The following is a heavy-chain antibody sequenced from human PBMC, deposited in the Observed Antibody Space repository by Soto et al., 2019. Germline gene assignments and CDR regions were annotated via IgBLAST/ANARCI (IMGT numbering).Heavy chain of an antibody. Sequence: EVQLLESGGGLVQPGGSLRLSCAASGFTFSSYAMSWVRQAPGKGLEWVSSISFSGGSTYYAGSVKGRFTISRDNSKNTLYLQMYSLRAEDTAVYYCAKGDAYYDLRSWFDPWGQGTLVTVSS. CDR2: ISFSGGST. CDR3: AKGDAYYDLRSWFDP. CDR1: GFTFSSYA. J-gene: IGHJ5*02. D-gene: IGHD3-3*01. V-gene: IGHV3-23*01.